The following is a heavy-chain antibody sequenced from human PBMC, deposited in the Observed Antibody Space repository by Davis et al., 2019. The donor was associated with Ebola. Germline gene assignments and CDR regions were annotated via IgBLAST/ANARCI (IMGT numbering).Heavy chain of an antibody. J-gene: IGHJ6*04. Sequence: GGSLRISCAASGFTFSSYGMHWVRQAPGKGLEWVAVISYDGSYQNTGDSVRGRFTISRDNSKNTLYLQMNSLRTEDTAVYLCAKAKWEVEYHYSGMDVWGKGTTVTVSS. V-gene: IGHV3-30*18. CDR2: ISYDGSYQ. CDR1: GFTFSSYG. D-gene: IGHD1-26*01. CDR3: AKAKWEVEYHYSGMDV.